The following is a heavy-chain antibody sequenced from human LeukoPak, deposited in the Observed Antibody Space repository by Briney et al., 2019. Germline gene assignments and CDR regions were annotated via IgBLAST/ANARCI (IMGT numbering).Heavy chain of an antibody. D-gene: IGHD3-10*01. Sequence: ASVKVSCKASGYTFTGYYMHWVRQAPGQGLEWMGWINPNSGGTNYAQKFQGRVTMTRDTSISTAYMELSRLRSDDTAVYYCASGPYYYGSGSYPKSYYYYYYYMDVWGKGTTVTVSS. CDR2: INPNSGGT. CDR3: ASGPYYYGSGSYPKSYYYYYYYMDV. V-gene: IGHV1-2*02. CDR1: GYTFTGYY. J-gene: IGHJ6*03.